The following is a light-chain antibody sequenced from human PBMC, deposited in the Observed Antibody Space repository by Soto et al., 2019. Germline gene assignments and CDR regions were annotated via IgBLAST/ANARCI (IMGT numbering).Light chain of an antibody. CDR3: QQSYTTWT. CDR1: QSISSY. Sequence: DIQMTQSPSSLSASVGDRVTITCRASQSISSYLNWYQQKPGKAPKLLIYAASSLLSGVHSRFSGSGSGTDFTLTISSLQPEAFATYYCQQSYTTWTFGQGTKVEIK. V-gene: IGKV1-39*01. CDR2: AAS. J-gene: IGKJ1*01.